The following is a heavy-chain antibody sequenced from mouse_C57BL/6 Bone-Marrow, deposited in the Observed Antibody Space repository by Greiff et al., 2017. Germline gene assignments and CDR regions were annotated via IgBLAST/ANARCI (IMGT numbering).Heavy chain of an antibody. V-gene: IGHV1-59*01. Sequence: QVQLQQPGAELVRPGTSVKLPCKASGYTFTSYWMHWVKQRPGQGLEWIGVIDPSDSYTNYNQKFKGKATLTVDTSSSTAYMQLSSLTSEDSAVYYCARDYGSDYWGQGTTLTVSS. CDR3: ARDYGSDY. CDR2: IDPSDSYT. J-gene: IGHJ2*01. D-gene: IGHD1-1*01. CDR1: GYTFTSYW.